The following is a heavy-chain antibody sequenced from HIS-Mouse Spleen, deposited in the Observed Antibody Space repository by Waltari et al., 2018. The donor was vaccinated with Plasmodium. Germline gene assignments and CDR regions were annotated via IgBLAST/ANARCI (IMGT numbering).Heavy chain of an antibody. Sequence: QVQLQQWGAGLLKPSETLSLPCAVYVGSFSGYYWRWIRQPPGKGREWIGEINHSGSTNYNPSLKSRVTISVDTSKNQFSLKLSSVTAADTAVYYCARVIPLGIPHFDYWGQGTLVTVSS. CDR2: INHSGST. D-gene: IGHD7-27*01. CDR3: ARVIPLGIPHFDY. J-gene: IGHJ4*02. CDR1: VGSFSGYY. V-gene: IGHV4-34*01.